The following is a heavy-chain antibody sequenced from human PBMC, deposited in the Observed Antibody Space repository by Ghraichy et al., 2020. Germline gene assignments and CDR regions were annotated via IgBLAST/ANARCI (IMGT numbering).Heavy chain of an antibody. V-gene: IGHV3-30-3*01. CDR2: MSYDGSDT. D-gene: IGHD1-26*01. Sequence: GGSLRLSCVGSGFIFSTYSMRWVRQAPGKGLEWVALMSYDGSDTRYADSIRGRFNISRDNSKNTLYLQMDSLRVDDTALYFCARGPGSGRWTIDYGGRGTLVTVSS. CDR3: ARGPGSGRWTIDY. CDR1: GFIFSTYS. J-gene: IGHJ4*02.